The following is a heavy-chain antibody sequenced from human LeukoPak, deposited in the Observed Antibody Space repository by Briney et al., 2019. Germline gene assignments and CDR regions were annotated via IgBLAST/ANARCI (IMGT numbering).Heavy chain of an antibody. CDR3: ARETSESYKT. CDR1: GYTFSDHY. J-gene: IGHJ5*02. CDR2: IHPNRGDA. Sequence: ASVKVSCKAFGYTFSDHYIQWVRQAPGQGLEWMGWIHPNRGDANYGQKFQGRVTMTRDTSISTAYLELSSLTSDDTAVYYCARETSESYKTWGQGTLVTVSS. D-gene: IGHD1-26*01. V-gene: IGHV1-2*02.